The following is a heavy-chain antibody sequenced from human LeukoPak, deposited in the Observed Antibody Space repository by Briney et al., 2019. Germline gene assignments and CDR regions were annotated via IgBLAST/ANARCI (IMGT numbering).Heavy chain of an antibody. J-gene: IGHJ4*02. D-gene: IGHD6-19*01. CDR1: GFTFSSYS. Sequence: PEGSLRLSCAASGFTFSSYSMNWVRQAPGKGLEWVSSISSSSSYIYYADSVKGRFTISRDNAKNSLYLQMNSLRAEDTAVYYCARSSLGYSSGWPRQTDYWGQGTLVTVSS. CDR2: ISSSSSYI. V-gene: IGHV3-21*01. CDR3: ARSSLGYSSGWPRQTDY.